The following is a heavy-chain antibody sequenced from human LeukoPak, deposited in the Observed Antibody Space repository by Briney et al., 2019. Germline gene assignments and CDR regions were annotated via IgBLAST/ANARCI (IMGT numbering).Heavy chain of an antibody. J-gene: IGHJ4*02. V-gene: IGHV4-39*01. CDR3: ARGTGERDY. CDR1: GGSISSSSYH. Sequence: SETLSLTCTVSGGSISSSSYHWGWIRQPPGKGLEWIGSIYYSGSTYYNPSLKSRVTISVDTSKNQFSLKLSSVTAADTAVYYCARGTGERDYWGQGTLVTVSS. D-gene: IGHD7-27*01. CDR2: IYYSGST.